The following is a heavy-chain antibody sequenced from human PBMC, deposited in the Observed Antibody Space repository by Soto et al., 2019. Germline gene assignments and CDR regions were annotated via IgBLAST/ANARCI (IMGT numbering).Heavy chain of an antibody. D-gene: IGHD2-15*01. V-gene: IGHV4-34*01. CDR3: ARGRSRYCSGGSCPPFYFDY. CDR1: VGSFSCYY. Sequence: PSETLSLTCAVYVGSFSCYYWSWIRQPPGKGLEWIGEINHSGSTNYNPSLKSRVTISVDTSKNQFSLKLSSVTAADTAVYYCARGRSRYCSGGSCPPFYFDYWGQGTLVTVSS. CDR2: INHSGST. J-gene: IGHJ4*02.